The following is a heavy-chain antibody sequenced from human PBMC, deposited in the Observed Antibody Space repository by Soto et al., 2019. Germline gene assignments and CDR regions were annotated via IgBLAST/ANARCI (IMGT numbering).Heavy chain of an antibody. V-gene: IGHV3-33*01. CDR3: ARQRGEGDKVPDLDQ. J-gene: IGHJ4*02. Sequence: QVQLVESGGGVVQPGRSLRLSCATSGFTFSSYGMHWVRQAPGKGLEWVATIWYDGSRTYYTDSVKGRFTISRDHSRNTLFLQMDSMRAEDTAVYFCARQRGEGDKVPDLDQWGQGTLVTVSS. D-gene: IGHD3-10*01. CDR2: IWYDGSRT. CDR1: GFTFSSYG.